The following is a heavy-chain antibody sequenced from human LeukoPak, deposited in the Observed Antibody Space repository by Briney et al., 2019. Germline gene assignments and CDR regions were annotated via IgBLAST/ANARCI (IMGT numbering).Heavy chain of an antibody. Sequence: PGGSLRLSCAASGFTFDDYAMHWVRQAPGKGLEWVSAISGSGGSTYYADSVKGRFTISRDNSKNTLYLQMNSLRAEDTAVYYCAREWEIGMDVWGQGTTVTVSS. CDR2: ISGSGGST. V-gene: IGHV3-23*01. CDR3: AREWEIGMDV. D-gene: IGHD1-26*01. CDR1: GFTFDDYA. J-gene: IGHJ6*02.